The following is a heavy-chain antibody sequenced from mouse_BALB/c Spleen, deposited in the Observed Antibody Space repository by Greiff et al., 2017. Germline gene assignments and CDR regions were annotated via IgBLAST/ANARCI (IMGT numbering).Heavy chain of an antibody. Sequence: EVQGVESGGGLVQPGGSRKLSCAASGFTFSSFGMHWVRQAPEKGLEWVAYISSGSSTIYYADTVKGRFTISRDNPKNTLFLQMTSLRSEDTAMYYCARNYGYDYAMDYWGQGTSVTVSS. CDR3: ARNYGYDYAMDY. V-gene: IGHV5-17*02. CDR1: GFTFSSFG. CDR2: ISSGSSTI. D-gene: IGHD1-2*01. J-gene: IGHJ4*01.